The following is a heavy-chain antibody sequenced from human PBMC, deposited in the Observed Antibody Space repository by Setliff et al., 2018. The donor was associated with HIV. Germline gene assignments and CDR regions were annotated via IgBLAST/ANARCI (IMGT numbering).Heavy chain of an antibody. CDR1: GYTFTSYA. J-gene: IGHJ6*03. CDR3: ARAAISTIFGVVKNPHNYYMDV. V-gene: IGHV1-3*01. D-gene: IGHD3-3*01. CDR2: INAGNGNT. Sequence: AASVKVSCKASGYTFTSYAMHWVRQAPGQRLEWMGWINAGNGNTKYSQKFQGRVTITRDTSASTAYMELSSLRSEDTAVYYCARAAISTIFGVVKNPHNYYMDVRGKGTTVTVSS.